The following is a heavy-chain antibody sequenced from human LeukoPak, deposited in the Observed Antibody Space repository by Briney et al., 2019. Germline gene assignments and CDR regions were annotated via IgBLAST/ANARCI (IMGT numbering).Heavy chain of an antibody. J-gene: IGHJ4*02. CDR1: GGSMSSYY. D-gene: IGHD3-22*01. V-gene: IGHV4-59*01. CDR2: IYYSGST. CDR3: ARGGGYYDSTGPFDY. Sequence: SETLSLTCTVSGGSMSSYYWSWIRQPPGKGLEWIGYIYYSGSTNYNPSLKSRVTISVDTSKNQFSLKLSSVTAADTAVHYCARGGGYYDSTGPFDYWGQGTLVTVSS.